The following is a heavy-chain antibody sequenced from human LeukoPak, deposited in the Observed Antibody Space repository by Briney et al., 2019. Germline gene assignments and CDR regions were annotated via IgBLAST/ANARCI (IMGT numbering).Heavy chain of an antibody. CDR3: TSLHYGDYGFLRDY. Sequence: GGSLRLSCAASGFTFSGSAMHWVRQASGKGLEWVGRIRSKANSYATAYAASVKGRFTISRDDSKNTAYLQMNSLKTEDTAVYYCTSLHYGDYGFLRDYWGREPWSPSPQ. J-gene: IGHJ4*02. V-gene: IGHV3-73*01. D-gene: IGHD4-17*01. CDR1: GFTFSGSA. CDR2: IRSKANSYAT.